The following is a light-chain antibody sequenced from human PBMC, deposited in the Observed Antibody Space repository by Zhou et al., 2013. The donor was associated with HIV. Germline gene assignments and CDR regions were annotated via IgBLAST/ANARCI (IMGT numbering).Light chain of an antibody. Sequence: DIQMTQSPSTLSASVGDRVTITCRASQSISSWLAWYQQKPGRAPKVLIYKASSLESGVPSRFSGSGSGTEFTLTISSLQPDDFATYYCQQYNSQYTFGQGTKLEIK. V-gene: IGKV1-5*03. CDR1: QSISSW. CDR3: QQYNSQYT. J-gene: IGKJ2*01. CDR2: KAS.